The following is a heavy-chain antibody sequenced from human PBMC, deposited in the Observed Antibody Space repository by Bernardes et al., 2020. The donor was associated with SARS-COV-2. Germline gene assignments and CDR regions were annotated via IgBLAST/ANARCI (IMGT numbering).Heavy chain of an antibody. CDR2: INHSGST. V-gene: IGHV4-34*01. Sequence: SETLSLTCAVYGGSFSGYYWSWIRQPPGKGLEWIGEINHSGSTNYNPSLKSRVTISVDTSKNQFSLKLSSVTAADTAVYYCARGRTYYYDSSGRESPDYYYGMDVWGQGTTVTVSS. CDR1: GGSFSGYY. CDR3: ARGRTYYYDSSGRESPDYYYGMDV. D-gene: IGHD3-22*01. J-gene: IGHJ6*02.